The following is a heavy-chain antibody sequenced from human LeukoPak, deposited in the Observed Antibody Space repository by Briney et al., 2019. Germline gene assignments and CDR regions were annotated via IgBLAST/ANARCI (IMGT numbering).Heavy chain of an antibody. CDR1: GFTFSSYG. D-gene: IGHD3-10*01. CDR2: IWYDGSNK. Sequence: SGGSLRLSCAASGFTFSSYGMNWIRQAPGKGLEWVAVIWYDGSNKYYADSVKGRFTISRDNSKNTLYLQMNSLRAEDTAVYYCAGDYYGSGDLDYWGQGTLVTVSS. J-gene: IGHJ4*02. CDR3: AGDYYGSGDLDY. V-gene: IGHV3-33*01.